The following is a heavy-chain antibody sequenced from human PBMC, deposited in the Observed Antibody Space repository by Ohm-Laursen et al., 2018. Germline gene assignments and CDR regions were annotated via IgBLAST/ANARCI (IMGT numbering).Heavy chain of an antibody. CDR2: IYYSGKT. J-gene: IGHJ4*02. D-gene: IGHD1-26*01. Sequence: SDTLSLTCTVSGDSFNSYYWSWIRQTPTKELEWIGFIYYSGKTNYNPSLISRVSMSINTSKNQFSLQLRFVTAADTAVYHCAGAPNLYYFDYWGQGTLVTVSS. V-gene: IGHV4-59*08. CDR1: GDSFNSYY. CDR3: AGAPNLYYFDY.